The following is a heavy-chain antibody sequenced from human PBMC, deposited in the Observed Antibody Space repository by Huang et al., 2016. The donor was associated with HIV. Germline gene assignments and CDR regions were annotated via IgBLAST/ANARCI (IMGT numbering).Heavy chain of an antibody. J-gene: IGHJ4*02. Sequence: QVQLVQSGAEVKKPGASVKVSCKASGYTFTSYGISWVRQAPGQGLELMGWINAYNGKSTDARNLQGRVTMTTYTSTNTAYMELRSLRSDDTAMYYCATSYNSDFDFWGQGTLVTVSS. D-gene: IGHD6-19*01. CDR3: ATSYNSDFDF. CDR1: GYTFTSYG. V-gene: IGHV1-18*01. CDR2: INAYNGKS.